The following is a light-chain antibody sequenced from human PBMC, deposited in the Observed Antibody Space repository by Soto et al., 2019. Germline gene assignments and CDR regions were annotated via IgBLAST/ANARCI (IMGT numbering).Light chain of an antibody. J-gene: IGLJ1*01. CDR1: SSDVGSYNL. V-gene: IGLV2-23*01. Sequence: QSVLTQPASVSGSPGQSITISCTGTSSDVGSYNLVSWYQQHPGKAPKLMIYEGTKRPSGLSNRFSGSKSGNTASLTISGLQAEDEADYYCCSYAGSGTYVFGTGTKLTVL. CDR3: CSYAGSGTYV. CDR2: EGT.